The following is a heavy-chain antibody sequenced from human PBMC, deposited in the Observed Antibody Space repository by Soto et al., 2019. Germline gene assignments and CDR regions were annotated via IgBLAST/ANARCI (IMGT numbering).Heavy chain of an antibody. J-gene: IGHJ4*02. CDR3: VRGHWSFDY. Sequence: PGGSLRLSCAASGFTLSDHYMDWVRQAPGKGLEWVARSRNKDRSYSTEYAASVKGRFTISRDDSQNSLSLLMTSLKAEDTAVYYCVRGHWSFDYWGQGTVVTVSS. CDR1: GFTLSDHY. V-gene: IGHV3-72*01. CDR2: SRNKDRSYST. D-gene: IGHD2-8*02.